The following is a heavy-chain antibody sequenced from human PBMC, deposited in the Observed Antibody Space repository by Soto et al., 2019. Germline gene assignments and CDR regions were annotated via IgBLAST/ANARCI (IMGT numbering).Heavy chain of an antibody. CDR3: ASAERYSYGYSRWAFDY. CDR2: IIPIFGTA. D-gene: IGHD5-18*01. CDR1: GGTFSSYA. Sequence: GASVKVSCKASGGTFSSYAISWVRQAPGQGLEWMGGIIPIFGTANYAQKFQGRVTITADESTSTAYMELSSLRSEDTAVYYCASAERYSYGYSRWAFDYWGQGTLVTVSS. J-gene: IGHJ4*02. V-gene: IGHV1-69*13.